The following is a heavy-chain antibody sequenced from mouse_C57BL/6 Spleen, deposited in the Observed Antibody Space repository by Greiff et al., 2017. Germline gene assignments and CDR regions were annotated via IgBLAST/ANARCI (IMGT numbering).Heavy chain of an antibody. CDR2: IYPGDGDT. D-gene: IGHD2-5*01. Sequence: VQLQESGAELVKPGASVKISCKASGYAFSSYWMNWVKQRPGKGLEWIGQIYPGDGDTNYNGKFKGKATLTADKSSSTAYMQLSSLTSEDSAVYFCARPDSNAWFAYWGQGTLVTVSA. CDR1: GYAFSSYW. CDR3: ARPDSNAWFAY. V-gene: IGHV1-80*01. J-gene: IGHJ3*01.